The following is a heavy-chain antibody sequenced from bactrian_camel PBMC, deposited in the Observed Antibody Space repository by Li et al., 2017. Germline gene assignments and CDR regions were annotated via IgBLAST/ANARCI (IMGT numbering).Heavy chain of an antibody. V-gene: IGHV3S1*01. CDR3: AKARPGYACSLQPAAFGS. D-gene: IGHD3*01. CDR1: TYTKSRYC. CDR2: VEGIAFT. Sequence: HVQLVESGGGSVQAGGSLTLSCVVSTYTKSRYCMHWFRQVPGKEREGVSAVEGIAFTTYAESVKGRFTISQDSDKNMLYLQMDRLRPDDTGIYYCAKARPGYACSLQPAAFGSWGQGTQVTVS. J-gene: IGHJ6*01.